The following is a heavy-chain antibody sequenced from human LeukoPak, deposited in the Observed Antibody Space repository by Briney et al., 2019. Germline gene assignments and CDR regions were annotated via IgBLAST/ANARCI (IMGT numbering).Heavy chain of an antibody. D-gene: IGHD5-12*01. CDR2: IIPILGIA. CDR1: GGTFSSYT. CDR3: ASREVATIHTKPYYYYGMDV. Sequence: SVKVSCKASGGTFSSYTISWVRQAPGQGLEWMGRIIPILGIANYAQKFQGRVTITADKSTSTAYMELSSLRSEDTAVYYCASREVATIHTKPYYYYGMDVWGQGTTVTVSS. J-gene: IGHJ6*02. V-gene: IGHV1-69*02.